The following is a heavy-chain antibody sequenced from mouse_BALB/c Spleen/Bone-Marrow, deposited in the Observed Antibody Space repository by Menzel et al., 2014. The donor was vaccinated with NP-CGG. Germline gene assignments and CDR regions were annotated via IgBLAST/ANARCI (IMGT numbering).Heavy chain of an antibody. CDR3: AREGRGYYGSSGAAMDY. V-gene: IGHV2-9*02. J-gene: IGHJ4*01. D-gene: IGHD1-1*01. CDR2: IWAGGST. Sequence: VKLMESGPGLVAPSQSLSITCTVSGFSLTSYGVHWVRQPPGKGLEWLGVIWAGGSTSYNSAIMSRLSINQDNSKSQSYLKLNSLQTDDTATDYCAREGRGYYGSSGAAMDYWGQGTSVTVSS. CDR1: GFSLTSYG.